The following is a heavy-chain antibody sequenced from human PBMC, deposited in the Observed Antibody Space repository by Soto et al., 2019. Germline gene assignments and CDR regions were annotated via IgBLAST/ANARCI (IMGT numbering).Heavy chain of an antibody. D-gene: IGHD6-13*01. CDR3: ARWRSYSSSSYYFDY. Sequence: SETLSLTCTVTGGSTSSYYWSWLRQPPWKGLEWIGYNSYSGSTDYNPSLKSRVTISVDTSKNQFSLKLTSVTAADTAVYYCARWRSYSSSSYYFDYWGQGALVTVYS. V-gene: IGHV4-59*01. CDR2: NSYSGST. J-gene: IGHJ4*02. CDR1: GGSTSSYY.